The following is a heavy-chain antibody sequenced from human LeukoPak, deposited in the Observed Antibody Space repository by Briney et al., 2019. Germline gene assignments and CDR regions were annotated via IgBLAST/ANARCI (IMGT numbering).Heavy chain of an antibody. CDR1: GYTLTELS. D-gene: IGHD6-13*01. CDR3: ARIDSSSLPT. V-gene: IGHV1-69*13. J-gene: IGHJ4*02. CDR2: IIPIFGTA. Sequence: GASVKVSCKVSGYTLTELSMHWVRQAPGQGLEWMGGIIPIFGTANYAQKFQGRVTITADESTSTANMELSSLRSEDTAMYYCARIDSSSLPTWGQGTLVTVSS.